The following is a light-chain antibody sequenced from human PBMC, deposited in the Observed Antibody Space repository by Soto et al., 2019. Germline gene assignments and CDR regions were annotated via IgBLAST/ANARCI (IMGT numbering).Light chain of an antibody. CDR3: HQYDTAPHT. V-gene: IGKV3-20*01. Sequence: EIVLTQSPGTLFLSPGERATLSCRASQTVSSNDVDWSQQKPGQAPRLLIYGAFSRATGIPDRFSCSRSGTDFILTISRLEPDDSAVYYCHQYDTAPHTFGQWTKLEIK. CDR2: GAF. J-gene: IGKJ2*01. CDR1: QTVSSND.